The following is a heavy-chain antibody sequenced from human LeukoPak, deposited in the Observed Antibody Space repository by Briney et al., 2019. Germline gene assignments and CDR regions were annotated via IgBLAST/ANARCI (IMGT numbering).Heavy chain of an antibody. J-gene: IGHJ4*02. CDR3: ARCRGKFDY. CDR1: GGSFSGYY. V-gene: IGHV4-34*01. Sequence: KTSETLSLTCAVYGGSFSGYYWSWIRQPPGKGLEWIGEINHSGSTNYNPSLKSRVTISVDTSKNQFSLKLSSVTAADTAVYYCARCRGKFDYWGQGTLDTVSS. CDR2: INHSGST. D-gene: IGHD3-10*01.